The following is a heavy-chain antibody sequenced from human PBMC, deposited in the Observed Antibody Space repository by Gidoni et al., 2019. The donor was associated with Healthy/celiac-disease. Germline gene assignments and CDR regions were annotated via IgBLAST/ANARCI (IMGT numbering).Heavy chain of an antibody. V-gene: IGHV1-3*01. CDR2: INAGNGNT. CDR3: ARDRYNRYSYGYGDY. Sequence: QVQLVQSGAEVKKPGASVKVSCTASGYTFTSYAMHWVRQAPGQRLEWMGWINAGNGNTKYSQKFQGRVTITRDTSASTAYMELSSLRSEDTAVYYCARDRYNRYSYGYGDYWGQGTLVTVSS. D-gene: IGHD5-18*01. CDR1: GYTFTSYA. J-gene: IGHJ4*02.